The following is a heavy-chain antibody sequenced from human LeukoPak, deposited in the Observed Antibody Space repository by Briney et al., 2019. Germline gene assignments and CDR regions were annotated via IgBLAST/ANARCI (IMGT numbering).Heavy chain of an antibody. J-gene: IGHJ4*02. CDR3: ARHRAYSSSSPFDY. CDR2: IYYTGST. CDR1: GGSISSMY. V-gene: IGHV4-59*08. D-gene: IGHD6-6*01. Sequence: SETLSLTCSVSGGSISSMYWSWIRQPPGKGLEWIGYIYYTGSTNYNPSLKSRVTMFVDMSKNQFSLRLSSVTAADTAVYYCARHRAYSSSSPFDYWGQGTLVTVSS.